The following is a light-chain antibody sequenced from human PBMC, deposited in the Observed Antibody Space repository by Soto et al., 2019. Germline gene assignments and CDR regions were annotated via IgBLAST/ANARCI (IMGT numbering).Light chain of an antibody. CDR1: QSISSY. J-gene: IGKJ1*01. V-gene: IGKV1-39*01. CDR3: QHSYSTLWT. Sequence: DIQMTQSPSSLSASVGDRVTITCRASQSISSYLNWYQQKPGKAPKLLIYAASSLQSGVPSRFSGSGSGTDFTLTISSLQPEDFATYHCQHSYSTLWTFGQGTKVEIK. CDR2: AAS.